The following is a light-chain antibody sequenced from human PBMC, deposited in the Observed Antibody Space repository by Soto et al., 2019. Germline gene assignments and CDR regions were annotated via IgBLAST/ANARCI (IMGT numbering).Light chain of an antibody. V-gene: IGKV3-15*01. J-gene: IGKJ3*01. CDR3: QQYNNWPPIT. CDR2: GAS. Sequence: EIVMTQSPATLSVSPGERATLSCRASQSVSSSLAWYQQKPGQAPRLLIYGASTRASGIPARFSGSGSGTEFTLTISSLQSEDFAVYYCQQYNNWPPITFGPGNKVDIK. CDR1: QSVSSS.